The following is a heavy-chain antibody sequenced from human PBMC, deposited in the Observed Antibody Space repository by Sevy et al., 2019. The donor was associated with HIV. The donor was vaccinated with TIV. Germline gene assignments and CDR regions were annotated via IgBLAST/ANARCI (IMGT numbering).Heavy chain of an antibody. CDR3: ARGRFGGEVDY. CDR1: GFTFSSYW. CDR2: INSDGSST. Sequence: GGSLRLSCAASGFTFSSYWMHWVRQAPGKGLVWVSRINSDGSSTSYADSVKGRFTISRDNAKNTLYLQMNSLRAEDTDVYYCARGRFGGEVDYWGQGTLVTVSS. J-gene: IGHJ4*02. D-gene: IGHD3-16*01. V-gene: IGHV3-74*01.